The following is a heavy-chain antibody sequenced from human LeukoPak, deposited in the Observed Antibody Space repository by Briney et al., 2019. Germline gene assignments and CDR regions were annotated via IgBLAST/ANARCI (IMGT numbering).Heavy chain of an antibody. Sequence: GSVKVSCKASGYTFSSFGISWVRQAPGQGLEWMGWISAYNGDTNYAQKLQGRVTMTTDTSTSTAYMELRSLRSDDTAVYYCARGGGYCSGGSCYEFDYWGQGTLVTVSS. D-gene: IGHD2-15*01. CDR3: ARGGGYCSGGSCYEFDY. CDR2: ISAYNGDT. J-gene: IGHJ4*02. V-gene: IGHV1-18*01. CDR1: GYTFSSFG.